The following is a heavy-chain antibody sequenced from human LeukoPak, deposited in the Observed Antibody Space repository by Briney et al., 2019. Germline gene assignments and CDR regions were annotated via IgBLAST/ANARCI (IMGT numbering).Heavy chain of an antibody. J-gene: IGHJ4*02. Sequence: QPGRSLRLSCAASGFTFSSYAMHWVRQAPGKGLEWVAVISYDGSNKYYADSVKGRFTISRDNSKNTLYLQMNSLRAEDTAVYYCARDPYYYDSSGYCDYWGQGTLVTVSS. D-gene: IGHD3-22*01. V-gene: IGHV3-30-3*01. CDR3: ARDPYYYDSSGYCDY. CDR1: GFTFSSYA. CDR2: ISYDGSNK.